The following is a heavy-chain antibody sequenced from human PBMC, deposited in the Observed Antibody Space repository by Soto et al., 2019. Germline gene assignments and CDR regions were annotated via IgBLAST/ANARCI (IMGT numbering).Heavy chain of an antibody. CDR2: ISYDGTIT. V-gene: IGHV3-64*07. CDR1: GFTFSIYA. D-gene: IGHD3-10*01. Sequence: EVQLVKSGGDLVQPGGSLRLSCATSGFTFSIYAMHWVRQAPGKGLEYVSAISYDGTITYYADSVKGRFTISRDDSRNTVYLQMGSLRPEDMAIYYCARGSYYNSGTVHRPYDYWGQGTLVTVFS. J-gene: IGHJ4*02. CDR3: ARGSYYNSGTVHRPYDY.